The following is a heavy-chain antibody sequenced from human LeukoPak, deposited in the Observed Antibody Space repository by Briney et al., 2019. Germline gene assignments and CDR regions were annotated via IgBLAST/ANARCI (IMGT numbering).Heavy chain of an antibody. J-gene: IGHJ6*02. V-gene: IGHV4-34*01. Sequence: SETLSLTCAVYGGSFSGYYWSWIRQPPGKGLEWIGEINHSGSTNYNPSLKSRVTISVDTSKNQFSPKLSSVTAADTAVYYCARGPAGIAAAAYGSKNYYYYYGMDVWGQGTTVTVSS. CDR2: INHSGST. CDR1: GGSFSGYY. CDR3: ARGPAGIAAAAYGSKNYYYYYGMDV. D-gene: IGHD6-13*01.